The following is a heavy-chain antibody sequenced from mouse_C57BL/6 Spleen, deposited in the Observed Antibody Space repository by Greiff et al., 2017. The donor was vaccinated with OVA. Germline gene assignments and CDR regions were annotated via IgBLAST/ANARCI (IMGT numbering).Heavy chain of an antibody. J-gene: IGHJ2*01. CDR2: ISYSGST. D-gene: IGHD4-1*01. V-gene: IGHV3-1*01. Sequence: EVHLVESGPGMVKPSQSLSLTCTVTGYSITSGYDWHWIRHFPGNKLEWMGYISYSGSTNYNPSLKSRISITHDTSKNHFFLKLNSVTTEDTATYYCARGGSGIAFDYWGQGTTLTVSS. CDR1: GYSITSGYD. CDR3: ARGGSGIAFDY.